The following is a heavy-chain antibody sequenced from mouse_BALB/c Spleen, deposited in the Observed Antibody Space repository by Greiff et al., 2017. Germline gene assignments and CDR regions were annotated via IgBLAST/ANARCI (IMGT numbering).Heavy chain of an antibody. CDR3: ARKIMDYGSLWYFDV. V-gene: IGHV3-2*02. D-gene: IGHD1-1*01. CDR2: ISYSGST. Sequence: EVQLQESGPGLVKPSQSLSLTCTVTGYSITSDYAWNWIRQFPGNKLEWMGYISYSGSTSYNPSLKSRISITRDTSKNQFFLQLNSVTTEDTATYYCARKIMDYGSLWYFDVWGAGTTVTVSS. CDR1: GYSITSDYA. J-gene: IGHJ1*01.